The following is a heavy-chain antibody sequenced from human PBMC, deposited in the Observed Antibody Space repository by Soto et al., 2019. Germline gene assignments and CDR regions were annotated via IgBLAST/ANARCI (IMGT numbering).Heavy chain of an antibody. D-gene: IGHD6-13*01. J-gene: IGHJ6*02. V-gene: IGHV4-4*07. CDR1: GGSISSYY. CDR3: ARVSKGPPSSSSFGYYYYYGMDV. Sequence: PSETLSLTCTVSGGSISSYYWSWIRQPAGKGLEWIGRIYTSGSTDYNPSLKSRVTMSVDTSKNQFSLKLSSVTAEDTAVYYCARVSKGPPSSSSFGYYYYYGMDVWGQGIKVTLSS. CDR2: IYTSGST.